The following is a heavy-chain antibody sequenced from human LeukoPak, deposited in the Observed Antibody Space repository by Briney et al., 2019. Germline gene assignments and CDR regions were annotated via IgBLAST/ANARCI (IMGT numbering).Heavy chain of an antibody. CDR2: ISWNSGII. CDR1: GFTFDDSA. D-gene: IGHD3-22*01. V-gene: IGHV3-9*01. J-gene: IGHJ1*01. CDR3: AKAPPYYSDSSGYFQH. Sequence: DRSLRLSCAASGFTFDDSAMHWVRQVPGKGLEWVSGISWNSGIIGYADSVKGRFTISRDNAKNSLYLQMNNLRPDDTAFYYCAKAPPYYSDSSGYFQHWGQGTLVTVSS.